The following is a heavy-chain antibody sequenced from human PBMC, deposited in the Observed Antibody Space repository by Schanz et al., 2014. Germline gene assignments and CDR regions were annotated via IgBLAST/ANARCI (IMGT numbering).Heavy chain of an antibody. CDR1: GYTFSSHG. V-gene: IGHV1-3*04. CDR3: ASGIGGSGANNYFDY. J-gene: IGHJ4*02. Sequence: QVHLVQSGAEVKRPGASVKVSCKASGYTFSSHGIHWLRQAPGQRLEWMGWINTCSGDTKYSQNFQGRVTITSDTSASTAYMELSSLRSEDTAVSSCASGIGGSGANNYFDYWGQGTLVTVSS. D-gene: IGHD2-15*01. CDR2: INTCSGDT.